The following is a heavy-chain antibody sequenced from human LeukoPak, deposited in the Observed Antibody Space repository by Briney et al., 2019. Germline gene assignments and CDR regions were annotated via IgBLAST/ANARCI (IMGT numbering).Heavy chain of an antibody. J-gene: IGHJ4*02. CDR1: GSTFSSYA. D-gene: IGHD3-10*01. Sequence: GGSLRLSCAASGSTFSSYAMHWVRQAPGKGLEWVAVISYDGSNKYYADSVKGRFTISRDNSKNTLYLQMNSLRAEDTAVYYCAREKKGPYGSGSYLDYWGQGTLVTVSS. CDR2: ISYDGSNK. V-gene: IGHV3-30*04. CDR3: AREKKGPYGSGSYLDY.